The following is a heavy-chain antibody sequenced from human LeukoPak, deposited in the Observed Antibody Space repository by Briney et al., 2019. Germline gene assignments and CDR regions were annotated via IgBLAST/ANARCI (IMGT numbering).Heavy chain of an antibody. CDR3: ARDMGYCSSTSCYVYYGMDV. Sequence: SETLSLTCTVSGGSISRYYWSWIRQPPGKGLEWIGYIYYSGSTNYNPSLKSRVTISVDTSKNQFSLKLSSVTAADTAVYYCARDMGYCSSTSCYVYYGMDVWGQGTTVTVSS. CDR2: IYYSGST. D-gene: IGHD2-2*01. J-gene: IGHJ6*02. V-gene: IGHV4-59*01. CDR1: GGSISRYY.